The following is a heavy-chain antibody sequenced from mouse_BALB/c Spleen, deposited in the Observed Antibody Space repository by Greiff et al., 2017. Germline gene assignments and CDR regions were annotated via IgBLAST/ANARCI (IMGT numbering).Heavy chain of an antibody. V-gene: IGHV1S81*02. D-gene: IGHD4-1*01. J-gene: IGHJ3*01. CDR1: GYTFTSYW. CDR3: ARKGTNWDVGAWFAY. Sequence: QVQLKQPGAELVKPGASVKLSCKASGYTFTSYWMHWVKQRPGQGLEWIGEINPSNGRTNYNEKFKSKATLTVDKSSSTAYMQLSSLTSEDSAVYYCARKGTNWDVGAWFAYWGQGTLVTVSA. CDR2: INPSNGRT.